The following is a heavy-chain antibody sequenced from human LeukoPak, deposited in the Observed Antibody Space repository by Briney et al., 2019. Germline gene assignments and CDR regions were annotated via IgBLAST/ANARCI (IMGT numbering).Heavy chain of an antibody. CDR2: ISGSGGST. CDR1: GFIFSNDD. V-gene: IGHV3-23*01. CDR3: AKVGGYFTLTDY. D-gene: IGHD3-3*01. J-gene: IGHJ4*02. Sequence: GGSLSLSCAASGFIFSNDDLNWVRQAPGKGLEWVSAISGSGGSTYYADSVKGRFTISRDNSKSTLYLQMNSLRAEDTAVYYCAKVGGYFTLTDYWGQGTLVTVSS.